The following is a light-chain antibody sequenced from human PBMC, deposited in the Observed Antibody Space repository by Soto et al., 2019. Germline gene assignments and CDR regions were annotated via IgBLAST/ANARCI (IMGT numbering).Light chain of an antibody. CDR3: QSYDSSLSGSYV. V-gene: IGLV1-40*01. CDR2: GNN. J-gene: IGLJ1*01. CDR1: SSNIGAGYD. Sequence: QSVLTQPPSVSGAPGQRVTISCTGSSSNIGAGYDVHWYQRLPGTAPKVLIYGNNNRPSWVPDRFSGSKSGTSASLAITGLQAEYEADYYCQSYDSSLSGSYVFGTGTKLTVL.